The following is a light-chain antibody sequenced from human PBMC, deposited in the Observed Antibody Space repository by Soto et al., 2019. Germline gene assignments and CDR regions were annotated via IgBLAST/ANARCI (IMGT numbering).Light chain of an antibody. CDR3: QQYGSSPLT. CDR1: QSVSRDY. CDR2: GAS. Sequence: EIVLTQSPGTLSLSPGERATLSCRASQSVSRDYLAWYQQKPGQAPRLLIYGASSRATGIPDRFSGSGSGTDFTLTINRLEPEDFAVYYCQQYGSSPLTFGQGVKVEIK. J-gene: IGKJ1*01. V-gene: IGKV3-20*01.